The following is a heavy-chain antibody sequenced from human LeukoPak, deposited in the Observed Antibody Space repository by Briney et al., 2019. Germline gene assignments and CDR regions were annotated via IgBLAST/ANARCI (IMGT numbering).Heavy chain of an antibody. CDR2: ISGSGGST. CDR3: AKDPSVGYYMKYYFDY. D-gene: IGHD3-3*01. CDR1: GFTFSSYA. V-gene: IGHV3-23*01. J-gene: IGHJ4*02. Sequence: GALRLSCAASGFTFSSYAMSWVRQAPGKGLEWVSAISGSGGSTYYADSVKGRFTISRDNSKNTLYLQMNSLRAEDTAVYYCAKDPSVGYYMKYYFDYWGQGTLVTVSS.